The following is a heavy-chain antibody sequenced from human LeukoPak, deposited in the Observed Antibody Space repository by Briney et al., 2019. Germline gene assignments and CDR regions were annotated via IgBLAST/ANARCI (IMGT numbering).Heavy chain of an antibody. CDR2: IYSGGNT. D-gene: IGHD3-22*01. CDR3: ARRAGDYSHPYDY. CDR1: GFTVSSNY. Sequence: GGSLRLSCAASGFTVSSNYMSWVRQAPGKGLEWVSFIYSGGNTHNSDSVKGRFTISRDNSKNTLYLQMNSLRAEDTAVYYCARRAGDYSHPYDYWGQGTLVTVSS. J-gene: IGHJ4*02. V-gene: IGHV3-53*01.